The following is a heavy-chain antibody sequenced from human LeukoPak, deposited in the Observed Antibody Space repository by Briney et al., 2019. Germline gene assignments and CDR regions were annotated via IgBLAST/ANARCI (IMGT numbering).Heavy chain of an antibody. CDR1: GYSISSGYY. J-gene: IGHJ3*02. D-gene: IGHD3-22*01. V-gene: IGHV4-38-2*02. CDR3: ARHPNYYDSSGYQPGAFDI. Sequence: PSETLSLTCTVSGYSISSGYYWGWIRQPPGKGLEGIGSIYHSGSTYYNPSLKSRVTISVDTSKNQFSLKLSSVTAADTAVYYCARHPNYYDSSGYQPGAFDIWGQGTMVTVSS. CDR2: IYHSGST.